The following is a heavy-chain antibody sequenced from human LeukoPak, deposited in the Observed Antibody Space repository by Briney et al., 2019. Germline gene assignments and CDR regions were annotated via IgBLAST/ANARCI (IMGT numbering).Heavy chain of an antibody. CDR2: ISAYNGNT. CDR1: GYTFASYG. J-gene: IGHJ5*02. Sequence: GASVKVSCKASGYTFASYGISWVRQAPGQGLEWMGSISAYNGNTNYAQKLQGSVTMTTDTSTNTAYMELRSLRSDDPAVYYCARKPCNWDYDSFEPGGQGTLVTVSS. D-gene: IGHD1-7*01. V-gene: IGHV1-18*01. CDR3: ARKPCNWDYDSFEP.